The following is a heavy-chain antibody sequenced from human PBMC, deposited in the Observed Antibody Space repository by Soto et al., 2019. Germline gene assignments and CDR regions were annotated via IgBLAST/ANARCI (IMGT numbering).Heavy chain of an antibody. J-gene: IGHJ4*02. Sequence: SVKVSCKASGGTFSSYAISWVRQAPGQGLEWMAGIIPIFGTANYAQKFQGRVTITAGESTSTAYMELSSLRSEDTAVYYCARFGTNITIFGAAYYFDYWGQGTLVTVSS. D-gene: IGHD3-3*01. CDR3: ARFGTNITIFGAAYYFDY. CDR2: IIPIFGTA. CDR1: GGTFSSYA. V-gene: IGHV1-69*13.